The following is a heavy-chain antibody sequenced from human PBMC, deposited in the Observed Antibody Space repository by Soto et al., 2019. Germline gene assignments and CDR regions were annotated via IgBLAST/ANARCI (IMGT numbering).Heavy chain of an antibody. D-gene: IGHD3-16*02. Sequence: QVQLVQAGAEVKKPGASVKDSCKASGYTFSSYAMHWVRQAPGQRLEWMGWINAGYGNTKYSQKFQGRVTITSDTSASTAYMELSSLRSEDTAVYYCARDIGPRAFDIWGQGTMVTVSS. CDR1: GYTFSSYA. CDR2: INAGYGNT. CDR3: ARDIGPRAFDI. V-gene: IGHV1-3*01. J-gene: IGHJ3*02.